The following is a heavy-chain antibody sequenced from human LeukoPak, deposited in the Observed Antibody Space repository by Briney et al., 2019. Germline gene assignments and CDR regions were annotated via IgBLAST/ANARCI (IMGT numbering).Heavy chain of an antibody. J-gene: IGHJ5*02. Sequence: PSETLSLTCTVSGGSISSGSYYWGWIRQPPGKGLEWIGSIYYSGSTYYKPSLKSRVTISVDTSKNQFSLKLSSVTAADTAVYYCARDRRNLVGATFRAGGFHHGFDPWGQGTLVTVSS. V-gene: IGHV4-39*07. CDR3: ARDRRNLVGATFRAGGFHHGFDP. CDR1: GGSISSGSYY. CDR2: IYYSGST. D-gene: IGHD1-26*01.